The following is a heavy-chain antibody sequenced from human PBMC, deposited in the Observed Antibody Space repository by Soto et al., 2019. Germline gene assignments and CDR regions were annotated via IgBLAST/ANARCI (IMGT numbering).Heavy chain of an antibody. CDR2: IYPGDSDT. Sequence: GESRRISCKGFGFTITTYWIAWVRQIPGKGLEWLGIIYPGDSDTRYSPSFQGQVTISADKSISTVYLQWSSLKASDTAIYFCARQGEYCSGDNCFTDYWGQGNLVTVSS. CDR3: ARQGEYCSGDNCFTDY. V-gene: IGHV5-51*01. CDR1: GFTITTYW. D-gene: IGHD2-15*01. J-gene: IGHJ4*02.